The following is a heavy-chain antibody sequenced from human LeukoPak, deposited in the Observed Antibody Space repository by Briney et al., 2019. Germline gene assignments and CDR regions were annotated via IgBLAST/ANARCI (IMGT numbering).Heavy chain of an antibody. CDR3: GKGSGPNYYGMDV. CDR1: GFTFGSYA. D-gene: IGHD2-15*01. V-gene: IGHV3-23*01. CDR2: ITGSGGST. Sequence: GGSLRLSCAASGFTFGSYAMNWVRQAPGKGLEWFSLITGSGGSTYYADSVKGRFTVSGDNSKNTLYLQMNSLRAEDTAVYYCGKGSGPNYYGMDVWGKGTTVTVSS. J-gene: IGHJ6*04.